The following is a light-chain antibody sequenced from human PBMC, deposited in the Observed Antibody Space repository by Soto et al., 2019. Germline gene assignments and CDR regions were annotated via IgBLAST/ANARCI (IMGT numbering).Light chain of an antibody. CDR1: QCFXNF. V-gene: IGKV3-11*01. CDR2: DAS. Sequence: DIMLTQSPAILSLSPGERATLSCRASQCFXNFFFWSEQKPGQAPRLLIXDASTRAPGIPARFTGSGSGTDFTLTISSLEPEECAVYYCQQRSNGPPLTFGGGTKVDI. J-gene: IGKJ4*01. CDR3: QQRSNGPPLT.